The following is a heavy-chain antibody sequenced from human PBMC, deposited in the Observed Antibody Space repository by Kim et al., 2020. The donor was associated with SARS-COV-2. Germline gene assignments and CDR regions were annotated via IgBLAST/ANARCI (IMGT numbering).Heavy chain of an antibody. CDR1: GGSVSSGSYY. V-gene: IGHV4-61*01. J-gene: IGHJ2*01. Sequence: SETLSLTCTVSGGSVSSGSYYWSWIRQPPGKGLEWIGYIYYSGSTNYNPSLKSRVTISVDTSKNQFSLKLSSVTAADTAVYYCARGGYCSGGSCYSSWYFDLWGRGTLVTVSS. CDR3: ARGGYCSGGSCYSSWYFDL. D-gene: IGHD2-15*01. CDR2: IYYSGST.